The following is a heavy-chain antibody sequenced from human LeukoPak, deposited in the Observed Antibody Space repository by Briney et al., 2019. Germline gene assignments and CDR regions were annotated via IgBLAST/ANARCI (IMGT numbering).Heavy chain of an antibody. D-gene: IGHD1-26*01. CDR3: VVLSATSCY. CDR1: GFTFSSDE. J-gene: IGHJ4*02. Sequence: GSLRVSSATSGFTFSSDEMKWGRKVPRKSLEWISYISTSGPSTYYADSVTGRFTISRDSGKTALSLQMNSLRAEDTAVYYCVVLSATSCYWGQGTLVTVSS. V-gene: IGHV3-48*03. CDR2: ISTSGPST.